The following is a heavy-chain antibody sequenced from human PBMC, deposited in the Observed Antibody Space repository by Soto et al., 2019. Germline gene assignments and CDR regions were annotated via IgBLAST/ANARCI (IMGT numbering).Heavy chain of an antibody. CDR1: GVTLSNVW. J-gene: IGHJ4*02. CDR2: IKSKTDGGTT. Sequence: GGSLRLSCAFSGVTLSNVWMNWVRQAPGKGPEWVGRIKSKTDGGTTEYAAPVKDRFTISRDDSENTLYLQMNSLKTEDTAVYYCSHGYYQYFESWGQGTLVTVSS. V-gene: IGHV3-15*07. CDR3: SHGYYQYFES. D-gene: IGHD5-18*01.